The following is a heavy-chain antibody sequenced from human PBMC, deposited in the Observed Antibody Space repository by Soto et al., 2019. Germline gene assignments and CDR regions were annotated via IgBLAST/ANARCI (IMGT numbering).Heavy chain of an antibody. J-gene: IGHJ3*02. Sequence: SETLSLTCTASGGSISSYYWSWIRQPPGKGLEWIGYIYYSGSTNYNPSLKSRVTISVDTSKNQFSLKLSSVTAADTAVYYCARWGRYSYGRTFDIWGQGTMVTVSS. CDR2: IYYSGST. CDR1: GGSISSYY. D-gene: IGHD5-18*01. V-gene: IGHV4-59*01. CDR3: ARWGRYSYGRTFDI.